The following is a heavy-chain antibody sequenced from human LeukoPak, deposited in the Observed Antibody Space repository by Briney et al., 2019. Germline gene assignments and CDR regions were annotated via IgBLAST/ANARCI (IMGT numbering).Heavy chain of an antibody. J-gene: IGHJ4*02. Sequence: KPSETLSLTCTVSGGSISSYYWSWIRQPPRKGLEWIGYIYYSGSTNYNPSLKSRVTMSVDTSKNQFSLKLRSVSAADTALYYCARDRWSYGDYPLDYWGQGTLVTVSS. V-gene: IGHV4-59*12. D-gene: IGHD4-17*01. CDR2: IYYSGST. CDR3: ARDRWSYGDYPLDY. CDR1: GGSISSYY.